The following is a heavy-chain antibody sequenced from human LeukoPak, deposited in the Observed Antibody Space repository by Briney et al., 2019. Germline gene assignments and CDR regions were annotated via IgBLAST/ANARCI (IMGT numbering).Heavy chain of an antibody. V-gene: IGHV4-34*01. J-gene: IGHJ6*03. D-gene: IGHD5-18*01. CDR2: INHSGST. Sequence: SETLSLTCAVYGGSFSGYYWSWIRQPPGKGLEWIGEINHSGSTNYNPSLKSRVTISVDTSKNQFSLKLSSVTAADTAVYYCARGGDTAKPYYYYMDVWGKGTTVTVSS. CDR3: ARGGDTAKPYYYYMDV. CDR1: GGSFSGYY.